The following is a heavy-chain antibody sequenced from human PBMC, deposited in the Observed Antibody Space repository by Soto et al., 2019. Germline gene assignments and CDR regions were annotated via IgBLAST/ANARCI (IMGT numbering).Heavy chain of an antibody. J-gene: IGHJ4*02. D-gene: IGHD2-2*01. CDR1: GFTFSSYA. V-gene: IGHV3-30-3*01. CDR3: ARGYCSSTSCAHIDY. Sequence: LRLSCAASGFTFSSYAMHWVRQAPGKGLEWVAVISYDGSNKYYADSVKGRFTISRDNSKNTLYLQMNSLRAEDTAVYYCARGYCSSTSCAHIDYWGQGTLVTVSS. CDR2: ISYDGSNK.